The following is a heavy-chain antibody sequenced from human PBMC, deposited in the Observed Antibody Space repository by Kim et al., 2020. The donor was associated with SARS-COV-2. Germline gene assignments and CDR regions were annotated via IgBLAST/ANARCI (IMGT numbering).Heavy chain of an antibody. V-gene: IGHV4-39*01. Sequence: YVNPSLKSRDNIAVDTSKNQFSLKLSSVTAADTAVYYFARRCSRRWSFDYWGQGTLVTVSS. J-gene: IGHJ4*02. CDR3: ARRCSRRWSFDY. D-gene: IGHD6-13*01.